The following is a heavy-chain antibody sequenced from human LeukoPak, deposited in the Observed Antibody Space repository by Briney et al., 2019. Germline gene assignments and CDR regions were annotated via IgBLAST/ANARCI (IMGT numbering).Heavy chain of an antibody. CDR3: AREVEEVPAAMGVYYYYYMDV. CDR1: GFTFSSYW. CDR2: INGDGRRA. V-gene: IGHV3-74*01. Sequence: GGSLRLSCAASGFTFSSYWMHWVRQAPGKGLLWVSRINGDGRRANYAESVKGRFTISRDNAKNTLYLQMNSLRAEDTAVYYCAREVEEVPAAMGVYYYYYMDVWGKGTSVTVSS. D-gene: IGHD2-2*01. J-gene: IGHJ6*03.